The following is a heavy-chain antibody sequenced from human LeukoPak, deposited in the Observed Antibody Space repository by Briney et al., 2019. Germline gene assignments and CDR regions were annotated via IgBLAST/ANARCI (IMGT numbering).Heavy chain of an antibody. CDR2: MNPNSGNT. D-gene: IGHD1-26*01. CDR3: ARGGPGAAYFDY. Sequence: ASVNVSCKASGNTFTGYYIHWVRQAPGQGLEWMGWMNPNSGNTGYAQKFQGRVTMTRNTSISTAYMELSSLRSEDTAVYYCARGGPGAAYFDYWGQGTLVTVSS. J-gene: IGHJ4*02. V-gene: IGHV1-8*02. CDR1: GNTFTGYY.